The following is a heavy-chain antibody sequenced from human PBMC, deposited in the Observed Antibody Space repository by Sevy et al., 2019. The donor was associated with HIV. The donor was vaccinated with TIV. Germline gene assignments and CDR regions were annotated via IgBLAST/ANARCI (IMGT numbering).Heavy chain of an antibody. CDR3: ARYVLGSQLGRRADY. Sequence: ASVKVSCKSSGYTFISHGISWVRQAPGQGLEWMGWISVYSGNTNYVQKFQERVSMTRDTSTSTAYMELRSLRSDDTAVYYCARYVLGSQLGRRADYWGQGTLVTVSS. CDR2: ISVYSGNT. J-gene: IGHJ4*02. V-gene: IGHV1-18*01. D-gene: IGHD2-2*01. CDR1: GYTFISHG.